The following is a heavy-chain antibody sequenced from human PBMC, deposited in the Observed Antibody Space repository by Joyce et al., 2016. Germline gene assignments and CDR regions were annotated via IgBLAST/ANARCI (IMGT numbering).Heavy chain of an antibody. D-gene: IGHD2-2*02. Sequence: EVQLLESGGGLVQPGGSLRLCCAASGFTFSRYTMSWVRQPQGKGVGGVSWISGSGDRTNYRDSVKGRLTISRDNLKNTLYLQMNSLRAEDTAVYYCAARGQYQLLYDYFDYWGQGILVTVSS. V-gene: IGHV3-23*01. CDR2: ISGSGDRT. CDR1: GFTFSRYT. J-gene: IGHJ4*02. CDR3: AARGQYQLLYDYFDY.